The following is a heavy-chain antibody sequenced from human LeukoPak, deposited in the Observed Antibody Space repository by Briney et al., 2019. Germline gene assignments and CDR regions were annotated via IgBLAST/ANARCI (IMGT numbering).Heavy chain of an antibody. D-gene: IGHD3-9*01. CDR2: ISYDASTK. V-gene: IGHV3-30-3*01. J-gene: IGHJ4*02. CDR3: ARGDDILTGHFDY. CDR1: GFTFSNYA. Sequence: PGRSLRLSCGASGFTFSNYAIHWVRQAPGKGLEWVAFISYDASTKYYADSVKGRFTISRDNSKNTLYLQMSSLRVEDTAVYYCARGDDILTGHFDYWGQGTLVTVSS.